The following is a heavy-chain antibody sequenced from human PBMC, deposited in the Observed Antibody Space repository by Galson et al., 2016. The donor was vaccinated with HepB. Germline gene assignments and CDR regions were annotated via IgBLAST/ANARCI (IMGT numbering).Heavy chain of an antibody. CDR3: ARHLRSGFSGTDRGWQFHS. CDR1: GYSFSSFW. Sequence: QSGAEVKKSGESLRISCRGSGYSFSSFWISWVRQMPGKGLEWMGRIDPSDSFTNYSPSFQGHVTISADKSISTAYLQWISLKTSDTATYYCARHLRSGFSGTDRGWQFHSRGQGTLVTVSS. J-gene: IGHJ4*02. D-gene: IGHD6-19*01. CDR2: IDPSDSFT. V-gene: IGHV5-10-1*01.